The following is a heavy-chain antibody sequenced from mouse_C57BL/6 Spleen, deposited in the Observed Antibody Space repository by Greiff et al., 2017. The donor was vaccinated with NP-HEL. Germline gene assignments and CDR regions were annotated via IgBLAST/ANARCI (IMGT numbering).Heavy chain of an antibody. CDR1: GIDFSRYW. J-gene: IGHJ3*01. D-gene: IGHD2-3*01. V-gene: IGHV4-1*01. CDR3: ASIYDGYYAWFAY. Sequence: EVQLQQSGGGLVQPGGSLKLSCAASGIDFSRYWMSWVRRAPGKGLEWIGEINPDSSTINYAPSLKDKFIISRDNAKNTLYLQMSKVRSEDTALYYCASIYDGYYAWFAYWGQGTLVTVSA. CDR2: INPDSSTI.